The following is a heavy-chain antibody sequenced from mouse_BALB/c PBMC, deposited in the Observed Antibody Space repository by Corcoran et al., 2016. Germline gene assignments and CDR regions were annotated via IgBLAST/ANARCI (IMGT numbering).Heavy chain of an antibody. Sequence: QVQLQQSGPELVKPGASVKMSCKASGYTFTDYVISWVKQRPGQGLEWIGEIYPGSGSTYYNEKFKDKATLTADKSSNTAYMQLSSLTSEDSAVYFCASPYYFDYWGQGTTLTVS. CDR1: GYTFTDYV. CDR2: IYPGSGST. V-gene: IGHV1-77*01. CDR3: ASPYYFDY. J-gene: IGHJ2*01.